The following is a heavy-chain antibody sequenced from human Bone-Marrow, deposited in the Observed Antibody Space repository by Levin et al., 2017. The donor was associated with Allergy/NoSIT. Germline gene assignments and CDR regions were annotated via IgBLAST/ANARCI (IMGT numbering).Heavy chain of an antibody. V-gene: IGHV1-2*02. J-gene: IGHJ5*02. Sequence: ASVKVSCRASGYTFSGYYIYWVRQAPGQGLEWMGWINPTRGDTKYAQKFQDRLSLTTDPSISTAYMDFSRLTSDDTAVYFCARGPVVRQRVGRWFDPWGQGTLVTVSS. D-gene: IGHD6-25*01. CDR3: ARGPVVRQRVGRWFDP. CDR1: GYTFSGYY. CDR2: INPTRGDT.